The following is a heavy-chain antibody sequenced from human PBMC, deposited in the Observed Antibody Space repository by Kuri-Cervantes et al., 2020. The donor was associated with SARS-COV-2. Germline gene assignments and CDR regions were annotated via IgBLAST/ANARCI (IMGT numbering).Heavy chain of an antibody. CDR3: AKGSVEMATTY. CDR2: ISYDGSNK. CDR1: GFTLSSYG. J-gene: IGHJ4*02. V-gene: IGHV3-30*18. Sequence: GGSLRLSCAASGFTLSSYGMHWVRQAPGKGLEWVAVISYDGSNKYYADSVKGRFTIFRDNSKNTLYLQMNSLRAEDTAVYYCAKGSVEMATTYWGQGTLVTVSS. D-gene: IGHD5-24*01.